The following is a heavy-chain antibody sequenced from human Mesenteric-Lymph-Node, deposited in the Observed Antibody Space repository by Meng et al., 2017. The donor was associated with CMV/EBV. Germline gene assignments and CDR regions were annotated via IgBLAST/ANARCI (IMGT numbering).Heavy chain of an antibody. D-gene: IGHD3-9*01. J-gene: IGHJ4*02. CDR2: ISTSSTI. V-gene: IGHV3-69-1*02. CDR1: GFTVSSNY. Sequence: GGSLRLSCAASGFTVSSNYISWVRQAPGKGLEWVSFISTSSTIYVADSVKGRFTISRDNAKNSLYLQMSSLRAEDTAVYYCARELLGIGDFDYWGQGTLVTVSS. CDR3: ARELLGIGDFDY.